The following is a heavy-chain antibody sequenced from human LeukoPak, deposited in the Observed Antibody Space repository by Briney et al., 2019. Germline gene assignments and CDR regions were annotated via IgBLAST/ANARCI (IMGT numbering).Heavy chain of an antibody. CDR1: GGTFSSYA. Sequence: ASVKVSCKASGGTFSSYAISWVRQAPGQGLEWMGWISAYNGNTNYAQKLQGRVTMTTDTSTSTAYMELRSLRSDDTAVYYCARRAYYDFWSGYSFDNWFDPWGQGTLVTVSS. CDR2: ISAYNGNT. J-gene: IGHJ5*02. V-gene: IGHV1-18*01. CDR3: ARRAYYDFWSGYSFDNWFDP. D-gene: IGHD3-3*01.